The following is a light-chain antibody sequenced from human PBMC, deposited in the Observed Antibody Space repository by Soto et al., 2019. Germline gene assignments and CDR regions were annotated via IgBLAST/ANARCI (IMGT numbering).Light chain of an antibody. Sequence: DIQMSQSPSTLSAPVGDGVTITCRVSQSISSWLAWYRQKPGKAPKLRVYKASSLASGVPTRFSGSGSRTLFTLNMSILQSDDFTTYYCQQYNISPTFGRGTKVVIK. CDR3: QQYNISPT. V-gene: IGKV1-5*03. CDR2: KAS. J-gene: IGKJ1*01. CDR1: QSISSW.